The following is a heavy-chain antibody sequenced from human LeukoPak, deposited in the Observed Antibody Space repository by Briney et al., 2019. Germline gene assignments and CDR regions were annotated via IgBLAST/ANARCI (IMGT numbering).Heavy chain of an antibody. CDR2: ISYDASNT. J-gene: IGHJ4*02. Sequence: SLRLSCAASGFTLSNYAMHWVRQAPGKGLEWVALISYDASNTYYADSVKGRFTISRDNSKNTLYLQMNSLRAEDTAVYYCARDRFIAVAGTLDYWGQGTLVTVSS. V-gene: IGHV3-30-3*01. CDR1: GFTLSNYA. D-gene: IGHD6-19*01. CDR3: ARDRFIAVAGTLDY.